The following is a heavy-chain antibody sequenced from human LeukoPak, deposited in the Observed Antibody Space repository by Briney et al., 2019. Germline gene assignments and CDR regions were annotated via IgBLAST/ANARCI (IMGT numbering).Heavy chain of an antibody. CDR2: ISGSSSYI. D-gene: IGHD3-10*01. V-gene: IGHV3-21*01. CDR3: ARDVYYGSGSPRLDY. Sequence: GGSLRLSCAASGFTFSSYSMNWVRQAPGKGLEWVSSISGSSSYIYYADSVKGRFTISRDNAKNSLYLQMNSLRAEDTAVYYCARDVYYGSGSPRLDYWGQGTLVTVSS. CDR1: GFTFSSYS. J-gene: IGHJ4*02.